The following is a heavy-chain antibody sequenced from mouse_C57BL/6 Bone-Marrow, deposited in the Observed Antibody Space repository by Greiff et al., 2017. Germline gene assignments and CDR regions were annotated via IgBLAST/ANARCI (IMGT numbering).Heavy chain of an antibody. D-gene: IGHD1-1*01. Sequence: EVKLVESGGDLVKPGGSLQLSCAASGFTFSSYGMSWVRQTPDKRLEWVATISSGGSYTYYPDSVKGRFTISRDNAKNTMYLQMSSLKSEDTAMYYWARLPYYYGSSYGWFAYGGRGNRVTVSA. CDR1: GFTFSSYG. V-gene: IGHV5-6*01. CDR2: ISSGGSYT. J-gene: IGHJ3*01. CDR3: ARLPYYYGSSYGWFAY.